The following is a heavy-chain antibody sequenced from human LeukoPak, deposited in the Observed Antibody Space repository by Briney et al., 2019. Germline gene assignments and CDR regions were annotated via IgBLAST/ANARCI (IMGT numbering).Heavy chain of an antibody. V-gene: IGHV4-34*01. CDR2: INHSGST. CDR1: GGSFSGYY. D-gene: IGHD3-22*01. Sequence: SETLSLTCAVYGGSFSGYYWSWIRQPPGKGLEWIGEINHSGSTNYNPTLKSRVTISVDTSKNQFSLKLSSVTAADTAVYYCRTGNYYDSSGPIDYWGQGTLVTVPS. J-gene: IGHJ4*02. CDR3: RTGNYYDSSGPIDY.